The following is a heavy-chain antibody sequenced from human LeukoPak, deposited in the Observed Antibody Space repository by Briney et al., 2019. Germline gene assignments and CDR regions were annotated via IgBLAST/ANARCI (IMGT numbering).Heavy chain of an antibody. CDR2: MNPNSGNT. D-gene: IGHD2-2*01. V-gene: IGHV1-8*03. CDR1: GYTFTSYD. Sequence: ASVKVSCKASGYTFTSYDSNWVRQATGQGLEWMGRMNPNSGNTGYAQKFQGRVTITRNTSISTAYMELSSLRSEDTAVYYCASLCSSTDRCMDVWGKGTTVTVSS. CDR3: ASLCSSTDRCMDV. J-gene: IGHJ6*03.